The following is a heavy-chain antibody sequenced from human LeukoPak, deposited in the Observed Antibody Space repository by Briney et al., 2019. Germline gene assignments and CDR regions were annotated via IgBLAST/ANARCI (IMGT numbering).Heavy chain of an antibody. CDR1: GYTFTSYY. J-gene: IGHJ6*03. CDR2: INPSGGST. D-gene: IGHD5-12*01. CDR3: ARDHGGYGLDYYSYMDV. V-gene: IGHV1-46*01. Sequence: GASVKVSCKASGYTFTSYYMHWVRQAPGQGLEWMGIINPSGGSTSYAQNLQGRVTMTRDTSTSTVYMELSSLRSEDTAVYYCARDHGGYGLDYYSYMDVWGKGTTVTVSS.